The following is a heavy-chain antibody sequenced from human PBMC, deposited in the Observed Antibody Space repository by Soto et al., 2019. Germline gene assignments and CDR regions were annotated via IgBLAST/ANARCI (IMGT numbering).Heavy chain of an antibody. J-gene: IGHJ2*01. CDR1: GGSISSGGYY. CDR3: ARNDFWSGYLNWYFDL. V-gene: IGHV4-31*03. D-gene: IGHD3-3*01. CDR2: IYYSGST. Sequence: QVQLQESGPGLVKPSQTLSLTCTVSGGSISSGGYYWSWIRQHPGKGLEWIGYIYYSGSTYYNPSLKSRVTISVDTSKNQFSLKLSSVTAADTAVYYCARNDFWSGYLNWYFDLWGRGTLVTVSS.